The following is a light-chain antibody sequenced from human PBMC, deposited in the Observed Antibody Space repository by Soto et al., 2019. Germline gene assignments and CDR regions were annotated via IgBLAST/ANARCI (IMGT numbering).Light chain of an antibody. CDR1: QSVAHY. V-gene: IGKV3-11*01. CDR2: DAS. Sequence: EIVLTQSPATLSLSPGDRATLSCRASQSVAHYLAWYQQKPGQAPRLLIYDASNRATGISARFSASGSGTDFTLTISSLEPEDFAIYYCQQRSSWPRTFGQGTKVDIK. CDR3: QQRSSWPRT. J-gene: IGKJ1*01.